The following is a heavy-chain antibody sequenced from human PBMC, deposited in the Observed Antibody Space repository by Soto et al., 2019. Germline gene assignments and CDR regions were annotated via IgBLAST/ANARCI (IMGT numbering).Heavy chain of an antibody. Sequence: EVQLVESGGGLVQPGRSLRLSCAASGFTFDDYAMHWVRQAPGKGLEWVLRISWNSSSIGYADSVKGRFTISRDNAKNPLLLQMNSLSAEDTALYYCAKGLYSSSWYRPAQHWDKGTIVTISS. D-gene: IGHD6-13*01. CDR2: ISWNSSSI. V-gene: IGHV3-9*01. CDR1: GFTFDDYA. J-gene: IGHJ1*01. CDR3: AKGLYSSSWYRPAQH.